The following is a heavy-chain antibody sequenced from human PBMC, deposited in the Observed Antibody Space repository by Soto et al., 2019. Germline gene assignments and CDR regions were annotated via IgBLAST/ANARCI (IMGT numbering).Heavy chain of an antibody. Sequence: QVQLQESGPGLVKPSQTLSLTCTVSGGSITSGGYFWSWIRQQPGKGLEWIGYIAGSGRTYYNPARKSRLTXSXDXXKKQFYLNLSSVTAADTAVYCCAPLFNYNDSRGYAEYYFDCWGQGTLVTVSS. CDR2: IAGSGRT. J-gene: IGHJ4*02. CDR3: APLFNYNDSRGYAEYYFDC. CDR1: GGSITSGGYF. D-gene: IGHD3-22*01. V-gene: IGHV4-31*03.